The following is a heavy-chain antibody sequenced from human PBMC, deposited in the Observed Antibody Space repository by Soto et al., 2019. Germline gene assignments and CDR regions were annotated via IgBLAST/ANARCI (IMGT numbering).Heavy chain of an antibody. J-gene: IGHJ4*02. Sequence: DTLSLTCAVHGYSFSGYFWTWIRQPPGKGLEWIAEITEGGTTNYSPSLKSRVSIAVDSSKRQFSLTLSYVTAADTAMYYCARGADAMRHPNFDYWNQGSLVTVSS. V-gene: IGHV4-34*01. CDR3: ARGADAMRHPNFDY. CDR2: ITEGGTT. CDR1: GYSFSGYF.